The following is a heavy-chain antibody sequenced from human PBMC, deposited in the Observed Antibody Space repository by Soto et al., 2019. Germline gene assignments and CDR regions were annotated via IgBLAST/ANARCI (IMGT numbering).Heavy chain of an antibody. D-gene: IGHD3-22*01. J-gene: IGHJ3*02. Sequence: GECLKLSCKGYGYSFNSGWIRWMSKMPGKGLEWMGFIYPDDSDTRYSPSFQGQVTISVDKSISTAYLQWSSLKASDTAMYYCARRARGQSSGYYLNCIDIWGQGTMVTVSS. V-gene: IGHV5-51*01. CDR1: GYSFNSGW. CDR3: ARRARGQSSGYYLNCIDI. CDR2: IYPDDSDT.